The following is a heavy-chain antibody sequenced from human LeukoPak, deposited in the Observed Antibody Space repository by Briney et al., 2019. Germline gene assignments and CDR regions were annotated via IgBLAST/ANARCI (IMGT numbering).Heavy chain of an antibody. V-gene: IGHV1-69*01. CDR2: IIPIFGTA. D-gene: IGHD2-2*01. J-gene: IGHJ6*04. CDR1: GGTFSSYA. Sequence: SVKVSCKASGGTFSSYAISWVRQAPGQGLEWMGGIIPIFGTANYAQKFQGRVTITADESTSTAYMELSSLRSEDTAVYYCARGRYCSSTSCYDGRLNYYYGMDVWGEGTTVTVSS. CDR3: ARGRYCSSTSCYDGRLNYYYGMDV.